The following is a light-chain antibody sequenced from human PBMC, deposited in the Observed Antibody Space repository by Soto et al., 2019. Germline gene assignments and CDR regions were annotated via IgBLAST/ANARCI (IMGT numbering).Light chain of an antibody. Sequence: QSALAQPASVSGSPVRSITISCTGTSSDVGGYNYVSWYQQHPGKAPKLMVYEVSNRPSGVSNRFSGAKSGNTASLTISGLQAEDEADYYCSSYTSTSTPLVFGTGTKVTVL. CDR1: SSDVGGYNY. V-gene: IGLV2-14*01. CDR3: SSYTSTSTPLV. J-gene: IGLJ1*01. CDR2: EVS.